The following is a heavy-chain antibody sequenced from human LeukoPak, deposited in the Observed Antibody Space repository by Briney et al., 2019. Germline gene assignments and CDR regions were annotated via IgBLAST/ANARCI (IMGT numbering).Heavy chain of an antibody. D-gene: IGHD3-3*01. CDR2: IYYSGST. Sequence: PSETLSLTCTVSGGSISSGDYYWSWIRQPPGKGLERLGYIYYSGSTYYNPSLKSRVTISVDTSKNQFSLKLSSVTAADTAVYYCARNPGFWSGYYTYWGQGTLVTDSS. J-gene: IGHJ4*02. V-gene: IGHV4-30-4*08. CDR3: ARNPGFWSGYYTY. CDR1: GGSISSGDYY.